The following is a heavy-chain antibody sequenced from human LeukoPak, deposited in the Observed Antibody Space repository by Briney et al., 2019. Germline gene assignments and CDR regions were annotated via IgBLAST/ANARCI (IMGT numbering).Heavy chain of an antibody. D-gene: IGHD1-20*01. CDR1: GGSISSSSYY. Sequence: PSETLSLTCTVSGGSISSSSYYWGWIRQPPGKGLEWIGSIYYSGSTYYNPSLKSRVTISVDTSKNQFSLKLSSVTAADTAVYYCARFRRKGITGYYWYFDLWGRGTLVTVSS. J-gene: IGHJ2*01. CDR2: IYYSGST. CDR3: ARFRRKGITGYYWYFDL. V-gene: IGHV4-39*01.